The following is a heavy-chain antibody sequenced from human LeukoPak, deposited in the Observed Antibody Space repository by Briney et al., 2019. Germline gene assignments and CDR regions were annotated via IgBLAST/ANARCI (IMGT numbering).Heavy chain of an antibody. CDR2: ISSSSSYI. D-gene: IGHD2-15*01. CDR3: ARYCSGGSCYDSEYYYMDV. CDR1: GFTFSSYA. J-gene: IGHJ6*03. Sequence: PGGSLRLSCAASGFTFSSYAMNWVRQAPGKGLEWVSSISSSSSYIYYADSVKGRFTISRDNAKNSLYLQMNSLRAEDTAVYYCARYCSGGSCYDSEYYYMDVWGKGTTVTVSS. V-gene: IGHV3-21*01.